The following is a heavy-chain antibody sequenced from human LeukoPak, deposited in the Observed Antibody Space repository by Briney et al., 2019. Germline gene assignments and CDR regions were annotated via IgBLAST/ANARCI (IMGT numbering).Heavy chain of an antibody. D-gene: IGHD5-24*01. CDR3: ARGIDGYNPAYFDY. CDR1: GFTFSSYA. V-gene: IGHV3-23*01. CDR2: ISGSGGST. Sequence: GGSLRLSCAASGFTFSSYAMNWVRQAPGKGLEWVSGISGSGGSTYYADSVKGRSTISRDNSKNTLYLQMNSLRAEDTAVYHCARGIDGYNPAYFDYWGQGTLVTVSS. J-gene: IGHJ4*02.